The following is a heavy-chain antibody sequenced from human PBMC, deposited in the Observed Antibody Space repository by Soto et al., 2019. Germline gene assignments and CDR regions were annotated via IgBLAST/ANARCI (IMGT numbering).Heavy chain of an antibody. D-gene: IGHD5-18*01. CDR1: GGSISSSSYY. Sequence: SETLSLTCTVSGGSISSSSYYWGWIRRPPGKGLEWIGSIYYSGSTYYNPSLKSRVTISVDTSKNQFSLKLSSVTAADTAVYYCARLRSGYSYGLAFDYWGQGTLVTVSS. CDR2: IYYSGST. CDR3: ARLRSGYSYGLAFDY. J-gene: IGHJ4*02. V-gene: IGHV4-39*01.